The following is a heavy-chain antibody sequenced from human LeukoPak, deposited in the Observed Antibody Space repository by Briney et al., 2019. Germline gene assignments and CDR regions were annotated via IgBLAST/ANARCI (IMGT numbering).Heavy chain of an antibody. CDR3: ARDPALGYCTSTSCSGFHY. V-gene: IGHV1-46*01. J-gene: IGHJ4*02. CDR1: AYTFTSYY. CDR2: INPSGGST. D-gene: IGHD2-2*01. Sequence: ASVKVSCKASAYTFTSYYMHWVRQAPGQGLEWMGIINPSGGSTSYAQKFQGRVTMTRDTSTSTVYMELSSLRSEDTAVYYCARDPALGYCTSTSCSGFHYWAQGTLVTVSS.